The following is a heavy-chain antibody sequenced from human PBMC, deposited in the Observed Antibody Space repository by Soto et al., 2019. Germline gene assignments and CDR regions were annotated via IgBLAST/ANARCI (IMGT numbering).Heavy chain of an antibody. Sequence: GSLRLSCAASGFTFSNFAMSWVRQAPGKGLEWVSVISGSGVGTYYADSVKGRFTVSRDNSKSTLYLQMNSLRAEDTALYYCAKAGFTIFGPPEEYMDVWGKGTTVTVSS. D-gene: IGHD3-3*01. CDR3: AKAGFTIFGPPEEYMDV. CDR1: GFTFSNFA. CDR2: ISGSGVGT. J-gene: IGHJ6*03. V-gene: IGHV3-23*01.